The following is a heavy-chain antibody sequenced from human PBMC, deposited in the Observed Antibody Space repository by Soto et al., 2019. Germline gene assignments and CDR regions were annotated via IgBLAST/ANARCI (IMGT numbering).Heavy chain of an antibody. D-gene: IGHD3-10*01. CDR1: GSSIIGYY. J-gene: IGHJ5*02. Sequence: SETLSLTCTFSGSSIIGYYWTWIRQSPERGLEWIGYIHYSGSANYNPSLNSRLTMSVDRSKSQFSMKLASVTAADTAVYYCARGFGGSRLNWFVPWGQGTLVTVSS. V-gene: IGHV4-59*12. CDR3: ARGFGGSRLNWFVP. CDR2: IHYSGSA.